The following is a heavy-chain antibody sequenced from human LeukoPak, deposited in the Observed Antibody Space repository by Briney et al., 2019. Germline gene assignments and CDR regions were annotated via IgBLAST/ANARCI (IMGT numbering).Heavy chain of an antibody. CDR2: IYPGDSDT. V-gene: IGHV5-51*01. CDR3: ARHGRTNYGTDY. D-gene: IGHD1-1*01. J-gene: IGHJ4*02. CDR1: GYSFNTYW. Sequence: GESLKISCKGSGYSFNTYWIGWVRQMPGKGLESMGIIYPGDSDTRYSPSFQGQVTISVDKSISTAYLQWSSLKASDSTMYYCARHGRTNYGTDYWGQGTLVTVSS.